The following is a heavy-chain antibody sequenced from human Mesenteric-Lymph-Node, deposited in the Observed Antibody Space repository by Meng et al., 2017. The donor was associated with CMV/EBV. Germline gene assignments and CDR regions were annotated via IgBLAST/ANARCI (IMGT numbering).Heavy chain of an antibody. CDR3: VRQPPTSYNCINGVCYRGDWFDP. CDR1: GDSISSSTYS. V-gene: IGHV4-39*01. J-gene: IGHJ5*02. Sequence: GSLRLSCTVSGDSISSSTYSWGWIRQPPGKGLEWIGSISYSGSTYYNPSLKSRVTISVDTSKNQFSLKLSSVSAADTAVYYCVRQPPTSYNCINGVCYRGDWFDPWGQGTLVTVSS. D-gene: IGHD2-8*01. CDR2: ISYSGST.